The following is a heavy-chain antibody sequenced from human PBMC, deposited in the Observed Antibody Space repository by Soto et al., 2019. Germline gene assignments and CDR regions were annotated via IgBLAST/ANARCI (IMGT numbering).Heavy chain of an antibody. CDR3: AKDEGTSSTVFDY. CDR1: GFTFKAYA. CDR2: ITATNGNT. J-gene: IGHJ4*02. V-gene: IGHV3-23*01. Sequence: DVQLLESGGASVQPGGSLRLSCVASGFTFKAYAMGWVRQAPGKGLEWVSRITATNGNTYYADSVRGRFTISRDNSRNSLFLQMNGLRPEDSALYYCAKDEGTSSTVFDYWGQGTLVTVSS. D-gene: IGHD4-4*01.